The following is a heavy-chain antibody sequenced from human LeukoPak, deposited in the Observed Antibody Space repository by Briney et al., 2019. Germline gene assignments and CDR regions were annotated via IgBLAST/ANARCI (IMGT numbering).Heavy chain of an antibody. CDR1: GYTVTSYD. D-gene: IGHD6-19*01. Sequence: GASVKVSCKASGYTVTSYDISCVRQAPGQGLEWMGWISAYNGNTNYAQKFQGRVTMTTDTSTSTAYMELRSDRSEDTGVYYCARDLRTAVAGNWFDPWGQGTLVTVSS. CDR2: ISAYNGNT. J-gene: IGHJ5*02. V-gene: IGHV1-18*01. CDR3: ARDLRTAVAGNWFDP.